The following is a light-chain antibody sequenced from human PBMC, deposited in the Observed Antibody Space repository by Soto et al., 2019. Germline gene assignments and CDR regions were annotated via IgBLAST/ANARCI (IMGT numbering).Light chain of an antibody. CDR2: GAS. Sequence: EVVISQSPPTLSVSPGDTATLSCRASQSIGSSLAWYQQKPGQAPRLLIYGASTRATGVPARFSGSGSGTEFTLTISRLQSEDFAVYYCQQYYNWRPRFGQGTKVDI. J-gene: IGKJ1*01. CDR1: QSIGSS. V-gene: IGKV3-15*01. CDR3: QQYYNWRPR.